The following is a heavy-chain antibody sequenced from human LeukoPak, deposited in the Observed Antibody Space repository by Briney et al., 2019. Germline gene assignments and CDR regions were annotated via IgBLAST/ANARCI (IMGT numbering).Heavy chain of an antibody. CDR2: ISSSSSYI. V-gene: IGHV3-21*01. CDR3: ARDPPDYDFWSGSMPYAFDI. D-gene: IGHD3-3*01. Sequence: GGSLRLSCAASGFTFNNYSIHWVRQAPGKGLEWVSSISSSSSYIYYADSVKGRFTISRDNAKNSLYLQMNSLRAEDTAVYYCARDPPDYDFWSGSMPYAFDIWGQGTMVTVSS. J-gene: IGHJ3*02. CDR1: GFTFNNYS.